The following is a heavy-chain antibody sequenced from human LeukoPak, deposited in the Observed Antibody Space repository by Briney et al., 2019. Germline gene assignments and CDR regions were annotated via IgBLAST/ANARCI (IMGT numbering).Heavy chain of an antibody. Sequence: SETRSLACTVSGGSISSGGYYWSWIRQHPGKGLEWIGYIYYSGSTYYNPSLKSRVTISVDTSKNQFSLKLSSVTAADTAVYYCARDDYYGSGSYFDYWGQGTLVTVSS. J-gene: IGHJ4*02. CDR3: ARDDYYGSGSYFDY. D-gene: IGHD3-10*01. CDR2: IYYSGST. V-gene: IGHV4-31*03. CDR1: GGSISSGGYY.